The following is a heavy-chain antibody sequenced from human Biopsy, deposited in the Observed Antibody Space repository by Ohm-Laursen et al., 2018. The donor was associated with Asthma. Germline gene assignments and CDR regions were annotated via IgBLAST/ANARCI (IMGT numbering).Heavy chain of an antibody. J-gene: IGHJ6*02. CDR2: ISYDGSNK. D-gene: IGHD3-3*01. CDR1: GFTFSSYA. Sequence: SLRLSCTASGFTFSSYAMHWVRQAPGRGLEWVAVISYDGSNKYYADSVKGRFTISRDNAKNSLYLQMNSLRDEDTAVYYCARMITIFGVVSRGMDVWGQGTTVTVSS. CDR3: ARMITIFGVVSRGMDV. V-gene: IGHV3-30-3*01.